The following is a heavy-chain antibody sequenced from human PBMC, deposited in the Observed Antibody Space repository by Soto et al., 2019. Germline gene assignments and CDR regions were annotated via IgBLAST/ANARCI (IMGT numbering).Heavy chain of an antibody. CDR2: MNPNSGNT. V-gene: IGHV1-8*01. Sequence: ASVKLSCTASGYTFTSYDINWVRQATGQGLEWMGWMNPNSGNTGYAQKFQGRVTMTRNTSISTAYMELSSLRSEDTTVYYCARGKGNGGMLLSYYYYMDVLGKGTTVTVSS. CDR3: ARGKGNGGMLLSYYYYMDV. J-gene: IGHJ6*03. D-gene: IGHD2-21*01. CDR1: GYTFTSYD.